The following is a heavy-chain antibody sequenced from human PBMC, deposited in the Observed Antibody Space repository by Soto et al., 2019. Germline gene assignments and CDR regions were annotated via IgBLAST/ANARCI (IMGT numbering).Heavy chain of an antibody. J-gene: IGHJ6*02. D-gene: IGHD3-16*01. CDR2: IYSGGST. CDR3: ARKASDVYYYYGMDV. CDR1: GFTVSSNY. V-gene: IGHV3-66*01. Sequence: EVQLVESGGGLVQPGGSLRLSCAASGFTVSSNYMSWVRQAPGKGLEWVSVIYSGGSTYYADSVKGRFTISRDNSKNTLYLQMNSLRAEDTAVYYCARKASDVYYYYGMDVGGQGTTVTVSS.